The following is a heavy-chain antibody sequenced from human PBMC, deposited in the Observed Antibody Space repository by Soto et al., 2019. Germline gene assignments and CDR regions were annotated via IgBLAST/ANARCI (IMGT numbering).Heavy chain of an antibody. V-gene: IGHV2-5*02. J-gene: IGHJ4*02. CDR1: GFSLSTSGVG. D-gene: IGHD6-13*01. CDR3: APLQLIPFLSDY. Sequence: QITLKESGPTLVKPTQTLTLTCTFSGFSLSTSGVGVAWIRQPPGKALEWLALIYWDNAKHYSPSLKSRLTVTQDTSGTQVVPTITTMDPVDTATSFCAPLQLIPFLSDYWGQGTLVTVSS. CDR2: IYWDNAK.